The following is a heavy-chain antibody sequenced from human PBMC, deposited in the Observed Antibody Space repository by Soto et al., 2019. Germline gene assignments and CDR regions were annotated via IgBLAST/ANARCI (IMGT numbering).Heavy chain of an antibody. CDR2: IYRTGST. J-gene: IGHJ4*02. Sequence: SETLSLTCAVSGGSFTSNNWWTWVRQPPGQGLEWIGEIYRTGSTNYNPSLKSRVTISLDKSENQFSLKVTSLTAADTAVYYCASRDPGTSVDYWDQGTLVTVSS. V-gene: IGHV4-4*02. D-gene: IGHD1-7*01. CDR3: ASRDPGTSVDY. CDR1: GGSFTSNNW.